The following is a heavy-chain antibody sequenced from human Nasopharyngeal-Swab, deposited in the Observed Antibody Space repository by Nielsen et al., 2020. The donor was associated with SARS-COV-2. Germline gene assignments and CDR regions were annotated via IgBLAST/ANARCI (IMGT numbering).Heavy chain of an antibody. V-gene: IGHV1-2*02. CDR2: INPNSGGT. CDR1: GYTLTSYA. CDR3: ARDVDYGRRDGMDV. D-gene: IGHD4/OR15-4a*01. J-gene: IGHJ6*02. Sequence: ASVKVSCKASGYTLTSYAINWVRQAPGQGLEWMGWINPNSGGTNYAQKFQGRVTMTRDTSISTAYMELSRLRSDDTAVYYCARDVDYGRRDGMDVWGQGTTVTVSS.